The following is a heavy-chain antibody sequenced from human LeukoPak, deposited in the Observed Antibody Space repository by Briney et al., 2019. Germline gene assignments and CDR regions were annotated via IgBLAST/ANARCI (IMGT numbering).Heavy chain of an antibody. CDR2: ITPFNGNR. CDR3: ARGAVVTEIDY. V-gene: IGHV1-18*01. CDR1: GYTFKNYG. D-gene: IGHD4-23*01. J-gene: IGHJ4*02. Sequence: ASVKVSCKASGYTFKNYGISWVRLAPGVGLEWLGWITPFNGNRIYAWKFQDRVTMNTDTSTNTADLELRGLTSDDTAIYYCARGAVVTEIDYWGQGTLVTVSS.